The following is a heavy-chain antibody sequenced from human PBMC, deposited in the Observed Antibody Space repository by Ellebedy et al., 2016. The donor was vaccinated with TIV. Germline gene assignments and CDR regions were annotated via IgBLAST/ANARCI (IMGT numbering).Heavy chain of an antibody. Sequence: ASVKVSXKASRYTFTSYDINWVRQAPGQGLEWMGWISAYNGNTNYAQKLQGRVTMTTDTSTSTAYMELRSLRSDDTAVYYCARTWEQWLVDYWGQGTLVTVSS. CDR3: ARTWEQWLVDY. CDR1: RYTFTSYD. D-gene: IGHD6-19*01. V-gene: IGHV1-18*01. J-gene: IGHJ4*02. CDR2: ISAYNGNT.